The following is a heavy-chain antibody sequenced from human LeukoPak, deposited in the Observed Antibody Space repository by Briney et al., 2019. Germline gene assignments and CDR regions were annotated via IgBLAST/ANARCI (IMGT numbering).Heavy chain of an antibody. Sequence: SETLSLTCTVSGGSISSGDYSWSWIRQPPGKGLEWIGYIYHSGSTYYNPSLKSRVTISVDRSKNQFSLKLSSVTAADTAVYYCARGGNYDSTFDYWGQGTLVTVSS. J-gene: IGHJ4*02. D-gene: IGHD3-22*01. V-gene: IGHV4-30-2*01. CDR3: ARGGNYDSTFDY. CDR1: GGSISSGDYS. CDR2: IYHSGST.